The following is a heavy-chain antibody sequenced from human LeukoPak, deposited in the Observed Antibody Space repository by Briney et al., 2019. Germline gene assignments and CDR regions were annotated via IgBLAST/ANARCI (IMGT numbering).Heavy chain of an antibody. J-gene: IGHJ4*02. Sequence: ASVKVSCKASGYTFTGYYMHWVRQAPGQGLEWMGWINPNSGGTNYAQKFQGWVTMTRDTSISTAYMELRSLRSDDTAVYYCARDLEWGDTAMVWGQGTLVTVSS. CDR1: GYTFTGYY. V-gene: IGHV1-2*04. CDR3: ARDLEWGDTAMV. CDR2: INPNSGGT. D-gene: IGHD5-18*01.